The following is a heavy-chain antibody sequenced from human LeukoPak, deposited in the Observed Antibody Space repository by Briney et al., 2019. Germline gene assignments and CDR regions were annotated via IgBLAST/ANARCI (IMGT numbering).Heavy chain of an antibody. D-gene: IGHD3-22*01. V-gene: IGHV4-59*01. CDR2: IYYSGST. CDR1: GGSISSYY. Sequence: KASETLSLTCTVSGGSISSYYWSWIRQPPGKGLEWIGYIYYSGSTNYIPSLKSRVTISVDTSKNQFSLKLSSVTAADTAVYYCARDMDYYDSSGYYPVQNNWFDPWGQGTLVTVSS. J-gene: IGHJ5*02. CDR3: ARDMDYYDSSGYYPVQNNWFDP.